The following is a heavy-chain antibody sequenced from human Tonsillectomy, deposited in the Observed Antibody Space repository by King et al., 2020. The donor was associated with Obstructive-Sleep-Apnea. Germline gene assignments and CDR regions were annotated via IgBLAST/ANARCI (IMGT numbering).Heavy chain of an antibody. CDR2: KSYDGFNK. Sequence: VQLVESGGGVVQPGRSLRLSCAASRFTFSDYGMHWVRQAPGKGLEWVAVKSYDGFNKFFADSVKGRFTISRDNSKKPLYLQMNSLRAEDTAGYYCAKAGRDGFWGGFDYWGQGTLVTVSS. V-gene: IGHV3-30*18. J-gene: IGHJ4*02. CDR3: AKAGRDGFWGGFDY. CDR1: RFTFSDYG. D-gene: IGHD3-3*01.